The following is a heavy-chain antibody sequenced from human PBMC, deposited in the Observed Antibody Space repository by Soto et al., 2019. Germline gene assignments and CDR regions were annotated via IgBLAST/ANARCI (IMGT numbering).Heavy chain of an antibody. D-gene: IGHD1-26*01. CDR2: IIPIFGTA. V-gene: IGHV1-69*13. J-gene: IGHJ6*02. CDR1: GGTFSSYA. Sequence: ASVKVSCKASGGTFSSYAISWVRQAPGQGLEWMGGIIPIFGTANYAQRFRGRVTITADESTSTAYMELSSLRSEDTAVYYCAREVGATNYYYYYGMDVWGQGTTVTVSS. CDR3: AREVGATNYYYYYGMDV.